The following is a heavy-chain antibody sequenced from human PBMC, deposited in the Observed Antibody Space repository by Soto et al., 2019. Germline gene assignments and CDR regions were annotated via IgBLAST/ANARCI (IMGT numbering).Heavy chain of an antibody. CDR1: GGSFSGYY. V-gene: IGHV4-34*01. D-gene: IGHD2-8*02. J-gene: IGHJ4*02. CDR2: IDHSGST. Sequence: SETLSLTCAVYGGSFSGYYWTWIRKPPGTGLEWIGEIDHSGSTNYNPSLKSRVTISVDTSKNQFSLKLTSVTAADTAVYCARDKITGLFDYWGQGTLVTVS. CDR3: ARDKITGLFDY.